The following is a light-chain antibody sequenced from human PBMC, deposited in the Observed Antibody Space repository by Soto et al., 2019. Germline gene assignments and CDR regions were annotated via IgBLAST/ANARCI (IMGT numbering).Light chain of an antibody. V-gene: IGKV1-5*01. CDR2: ATS. Sequence: DIQMTQSPSTLSASVGDRVTITCRASQSIDSWLAWYQQKPGKAPKLLIYATSTLQSGVPSRFSGSGSGTEFTLTISSLQAEDFATYFCQESYTSPAVSFGGGTKV. CDR1: QSIDSW. J-gene: IGKJ4*01. CDR3: QESYTSPAVS.